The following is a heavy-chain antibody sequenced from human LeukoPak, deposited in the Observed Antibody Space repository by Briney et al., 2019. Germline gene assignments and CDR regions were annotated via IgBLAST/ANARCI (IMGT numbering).Heavy chain of an antibody. V-gene: IGHV5-51*01. J-gene: IGHJ5*02. CDR1: GYSFTSYC. Sequence: GESLKISCNGSGYSFTSYCIGWVRQMPGKGLEWMGIIYPGDSDTRYSPSFQGQVTISADKSISTAYLQWSSLKASDTAMYYCARPGSLASIDISSYFDPWGQGTLVTVSS. D-gene: IGHD3-22*01. CDR3: ARPGSLASIDISSYFDP. CDR2: IYPGDSDT.